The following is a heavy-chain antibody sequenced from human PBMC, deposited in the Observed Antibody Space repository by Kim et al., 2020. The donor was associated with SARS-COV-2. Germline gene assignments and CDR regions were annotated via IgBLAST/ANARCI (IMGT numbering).Heavy chain of an antibody. CDR3: VRVTGGSGWYLDF. Sequence: SETLSLTCPVYRASIRRYYCLWIRHPPGTRLQSLGYISYDGSTYYNTSLNSRVTVSVDTSKNQFSLKLTSVTAADTAVHYCVRVTGGSGWYLDFWGQGTLVPLSS. CDR1: RASIRRYY. J-gene: IGHJ4*02. V-gene: IGHV4-59*01. CDR2: ISYDGST. D-gene: IGHD6-19*01.